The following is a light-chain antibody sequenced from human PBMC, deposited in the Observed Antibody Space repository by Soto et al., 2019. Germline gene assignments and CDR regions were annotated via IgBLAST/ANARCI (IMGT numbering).Light chain of an antibody. CDR1: RSIGRA. V-gene: IGKV1-5*03. CDR3: QQYAFYWT. J-gene: IGKJ1*01. Sequence: DIPVTQSPSTLSASVGDTVTITCRASRSIGRALAWHQQRPGKAPKTVIQEAATLETAVPSRFSGSGSGTEFPLTSSRLQPDFFATYYCQQYAFYWTFGQGTKVE. CDR2: EAA.